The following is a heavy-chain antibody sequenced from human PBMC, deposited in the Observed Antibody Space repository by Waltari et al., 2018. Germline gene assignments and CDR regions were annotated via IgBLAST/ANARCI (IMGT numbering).Heavy chain of an antibody. CDR2: SIPIFGTA. CDR3: ASSYCTGGVCYGFDY. D-gene: IGHD2-8*02. V-gene: IGHV1-69*13. CDR1: GGTFSSYA. Sequence: QVQLVQSGAEVKKPGSSVKFSCKASGGTFSSYAISWVRQAPGQGLEWMGGSIPIFGTANYAQKFQGRVTITADESTSTAYMELSSLRSEDTAVYYCASSYCTGGVCYGFDYWGQGTLVTVSS. J-gene: IGHJ4*02.